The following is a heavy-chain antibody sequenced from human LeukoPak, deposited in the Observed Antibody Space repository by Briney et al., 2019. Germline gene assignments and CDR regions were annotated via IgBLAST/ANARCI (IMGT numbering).Heavy chain of an antibody. CDR2: ISTSSSYI. CDR1: GFTFSSYY. CDR3: VRTRTGRDSYNFHFDY. Sequence: GGSLRLSCAASGFTFSSYYMKWVRQAPGKGLEWVSSISTSSSYIYYADSLKGRFTISRDNAKNSLYLQMNSLRAEDTAVYYCVRTRTGRDSYNFHFDYWGQGTLVTVSS. J-gene: IGHJ4*02. V-gene: IGHV3-21*01. D-gene: IGHD5-24*01.